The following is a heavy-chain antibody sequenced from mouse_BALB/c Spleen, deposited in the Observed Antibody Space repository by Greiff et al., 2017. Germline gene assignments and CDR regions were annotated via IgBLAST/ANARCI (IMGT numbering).Heavy chain of an antibody. D-gene: IGHD1-1*01. J-gene: IGHJ3*01. CDR1: GFTFSSYG. CDR2: INSNGGST. Sequence: DVQLQESGGGLVQPGGSLKLSCAASGFTFSSYGMSWVRQTPDKRLELVATINSNGGSTYYPDSVKGRFTISRDNAKNTLYLQMSSLKSEDTAMYYCARDLFSYWGQGTLVTVSA. V-gene: IGHV5-6-3*01. CDR3: ARDLFSY.